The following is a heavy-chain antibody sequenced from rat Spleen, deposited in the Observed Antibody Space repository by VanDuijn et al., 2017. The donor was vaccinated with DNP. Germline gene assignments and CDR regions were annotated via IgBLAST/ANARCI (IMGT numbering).Heavy chain of an antibody. V-gene: IGHV3-3*01. D-gene: IGHD2-2*01. CDR2: INSEGTT. CDR1: GYSITSDYR. Sequence: EVQLQESGPGLVKPSQSLSLTCSVTGYSITSDYRWNWIRKFPGNKLEWMGYINSEGTTKYNPSLKSRISVTRDTSKNQFFLQLNSLTTEDTATYYCARSDTYDAMDAWGQGTSVTVSS. CDR3: ARSDTYDAMDA. J-gene: IGHJ4*01.